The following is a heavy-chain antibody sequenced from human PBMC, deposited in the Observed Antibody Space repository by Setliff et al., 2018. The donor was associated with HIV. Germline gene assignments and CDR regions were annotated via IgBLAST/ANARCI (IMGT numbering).Heavy chain of an antibody. V-gene: IGHV1-69*13. J-gene: IGHJ3*01. CDR1: GGTFSSNA. CDR2: TIPIFGTA. Sequence: GASVKVSCKAAGGTFSSNAISWVRQAPGQGLEGRGGTIPIFGTANYAQQFQGRVTITADESTSTVYMALSSLRSEDTAVYYCAGGIVVGKGAFDFWGQGTLVTVSS. D-gene: IGHD3-22*01. CDR3: AGGIVVGKGAFDF.